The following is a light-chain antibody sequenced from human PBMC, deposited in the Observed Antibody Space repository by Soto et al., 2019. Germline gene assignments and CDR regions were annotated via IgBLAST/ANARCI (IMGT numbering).Light chain of an antibody. Sequence: EIVMTQSPATLSVSPGERATLSCRASQSVSSNLAWYQQKPGQAPRLLIYGASTRATGIPARFSGSGSGTEFTLTISSLQSEDFAVYYCQQYIGGFGPGTKVDIK. CDR2: GAS. J-gene: IGKJ3*01. V-gene: IGKV3-15*01. CDR1: QSVSSN. CDR3: QQYIGG.